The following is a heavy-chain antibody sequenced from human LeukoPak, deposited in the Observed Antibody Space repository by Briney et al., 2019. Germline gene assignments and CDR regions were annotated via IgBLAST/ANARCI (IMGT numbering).Heavy chain of an antibody. CDR1: GGSISSSSYY. Sequence: SETLSLTCTVSGGSISSSSYYWGWIRQHPGKGLEWIGSIYYSGSTYYNPSLKSRVTISVDTSKNQFSLKLSSVTAADTAVYYCARLHITMIVVVITDWYFDLWGRGTLVTVSS. CDR3: ARLHITMIVVVITDWYFDL. J-gene: IGHJ2*01. CDR2: IYYSGST. V-gene: IGHV4-39*01. D-gene: IGHD3-22*01.